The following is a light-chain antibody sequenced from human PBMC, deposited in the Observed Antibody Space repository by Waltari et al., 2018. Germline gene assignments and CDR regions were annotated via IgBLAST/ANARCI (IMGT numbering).Light chain of an antibody. Sequence: DIQITQSPSPLSASVGDKVTLTCRASQSISSWLAWYQQKPGKAPKLLIYKASSLESGVPSRFSGSGSGTEFTLTISSLQPDDFATYYCQQYNSYPWTFGQGTKVEIK. CDR1: QSISSW. CDR3: QQYNSYPWT. CDR2: KAS. J-gene: IGKJ1*01. V-gene: IGKV1-5*03.